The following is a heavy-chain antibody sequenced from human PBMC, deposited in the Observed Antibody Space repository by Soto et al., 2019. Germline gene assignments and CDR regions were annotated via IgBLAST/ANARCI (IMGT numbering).Heavy chain of an antibody. V-gene: IGHV3-53*04. CDR3: KARDY. Sequence: EVQLVESGGGLVLPGGSLRLACAASEFSVSDNYMNWVRQAPGKGLEWVAVIFSGGSTNYADSLKGRFTISRPKSANTLYLQMSSIRPEDTAVYYCKARDYWGRGTLVTVSS. CDR1: EFSVSDNY. J-gene: IGHJ4*02. CDR2: IFSGGST.